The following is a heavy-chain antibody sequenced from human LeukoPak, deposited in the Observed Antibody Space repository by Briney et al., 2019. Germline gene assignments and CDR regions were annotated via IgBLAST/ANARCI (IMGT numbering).Heavy chain of an antibody. Sequence: KPSGTLSLTCAVSGGSISSSNWWSWVRQPPGKGLEWIGEIYHSGSTNYNPSLKSRVTISVDKSKNQFSLKLSSVTAADTAVYYCARRPAAGAGAIDYWGQGTLVTVSS. CDR3: ARRPAAGAGAIDY. D-gene: IGHD6-25*01. V-gene: IGHV4-4*02. CDR1: GGSISSSNW. CDR2: IYHSGST. J-gene: IGHJ4*02.